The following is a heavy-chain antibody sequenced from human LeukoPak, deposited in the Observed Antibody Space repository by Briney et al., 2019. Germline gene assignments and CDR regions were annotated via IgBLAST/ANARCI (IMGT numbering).Heavy chain of an antibody. CDR3: ARGYGSGSYYEIDAFDI. CDR2: IGTAGDT. CDR1: GFTFSSYD. D-gene: IGHD3-10*01. Sequence: GGSLRLSCAAPGFTFSSYDMHWVRQATGKGLEWVSAIGTAGDTYYPGSVKGRFIISRENAKNSLYLQMNSLRAGDTAVYYCARGYGSGSYYEIDAFDIWGQGTMVTVSS. J-gene: IGHJ3*02. V-gene: IGHV3-13*04.